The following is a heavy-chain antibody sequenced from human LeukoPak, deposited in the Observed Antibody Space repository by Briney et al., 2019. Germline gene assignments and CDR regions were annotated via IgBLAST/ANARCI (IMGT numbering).Heavy chain of an antibody. V-gene: IGHV3-33*01. Sequence: GGSLRLSCAASGFTFSSYGMHWVRQAPGKGLEWVAVIWYDGSNKYYADSVKGRFTISRDNSKNTLYLQMNSLRAEDTAVYYRARVPWVAAAGTGYYYYYGMDVWGQGTTVTVSS. CDR2: IWYDGSNK. J-gene: IGHJ6*02. D-gene: IGHD6-13*01. CDR3: ARVPWVAAAGTGYYYYYGMDV. CDR1: GFTFSSYG.